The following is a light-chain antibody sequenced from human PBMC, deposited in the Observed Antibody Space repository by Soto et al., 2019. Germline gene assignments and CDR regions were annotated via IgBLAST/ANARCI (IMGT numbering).Light chain of an antibody. CDR1: QSISSY. J-gene: IGKJ1*01. V-gene: IGKV1-5*01. CDR2: AAS. CDR3: QQYNSYLWT. Sequence: DIQMTHSPSSLSASVGDRVTITCRASQSISSYLNWYQQKPGKAPKLLIYAASSLESGVPSRFSGSGSGTEFTLTISSLQPDDFATYYCQQYNSYLWTFGNGIKVEIX.